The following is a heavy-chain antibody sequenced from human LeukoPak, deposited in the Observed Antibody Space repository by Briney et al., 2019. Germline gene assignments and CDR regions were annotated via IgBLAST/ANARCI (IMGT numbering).Heavy chain of an antibody. V-gene: IGHV1-69*13. CDR3: ARDFVTAAGTVSFDY. D-gene: IGHD6-13*01. J-gene: IGHJ4*02. CDR2: IIPIFGTA. Sequence: SVKVSCEASGGTFSSYAISWVRQAPGQGLEWMGGIIPIFGTANYAQKFQGRVTITADESTSTAYMELSSLRSEDTAVYYCARDFVTAAGTVSFDYWGQGTLVTVSS. CDR1: GGTFSSYA.